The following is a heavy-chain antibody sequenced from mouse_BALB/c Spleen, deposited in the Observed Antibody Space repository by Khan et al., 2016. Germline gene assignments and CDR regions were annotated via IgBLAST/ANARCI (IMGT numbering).Heavy chain of an antibody. CDR1: GFDFSRYW. D-gene: IGHD2-3*01. CDR2: INPGSSTI. CDR3: ARLGYYGAMDY. Sequence: EVKLLESGGGLVQPGGSLNLSCAASGFDFSRYWMSWTRQAPGKGQEWIGEINPGSSTINYTPSLKDKFIISRDNAKNKLYLQMSKVRSEDTALYYCARLGYYGAMDYWGQGTSVTVSS. V-gene: IGHV4-2*02. J-gene: IGHJ4*01.